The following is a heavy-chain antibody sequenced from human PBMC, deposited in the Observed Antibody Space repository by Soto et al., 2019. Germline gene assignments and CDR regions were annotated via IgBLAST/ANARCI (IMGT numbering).Heavy chain of an antibody. CDR3: AREGYP. J-gene: IGHJ4*02. CDR2: ISYDGSNK. D-gene: IGHD6-13*01. Sequence: LRLSCAASGFTFSSYAMHWVRQAPGKGLEWVAVISYDGSNKYYADSVKGRFTISRDNSKNTLYLQMNSLRAEDTAVYYCAREGYPWGQGTLVTVSS. V-gene: IGHV3-30-3*01. CDR1: GFTFSSYA.